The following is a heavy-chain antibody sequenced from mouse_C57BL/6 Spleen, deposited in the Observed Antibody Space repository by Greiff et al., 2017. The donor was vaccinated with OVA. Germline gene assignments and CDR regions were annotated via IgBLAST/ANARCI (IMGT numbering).Heavy chain of an antibody. J-gene: IGHJ4*01. D-gene: IGHD2-4*01. Sequence: VMLVESGPGLVAPSQSLSITCTVSGFSLTSYGVHWVRQPPGKGLEWLVVIWSDGSTTYNSAPKSRLSISKDNSKSQVFLKMNSHQTDDTAMYYCARQQEGHYDYDIYAMDYWGQGTSVTVSA. CDR3: ARQQEGHYDYDIYAMDY. V-gene: IGHV2-6-1*01. CDR1: GFSLTSYG. CDR2: IWSDGST.